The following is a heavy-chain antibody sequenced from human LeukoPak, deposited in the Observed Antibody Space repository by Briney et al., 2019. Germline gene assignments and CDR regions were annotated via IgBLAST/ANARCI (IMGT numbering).Heavy chain of an antibody. D-gene: IGHD3-10*01. CDR2: INPNSGGT. J-gene: IGHJ4*02. CDR3: ARDTGSRVLRGDY. Sequence: ASVKVSCKASGYTFTGYYMHWVRQAPGQGPEWMGWINPNSGGTNYAQKFQGRVTMTRDTSISTAYMELSRLRSDDTAVYYCARDTGSRVLRGDYWGQGTLVTVSS. V-gene: IGHV1-2*02. CDR1: GYTFTGYY.